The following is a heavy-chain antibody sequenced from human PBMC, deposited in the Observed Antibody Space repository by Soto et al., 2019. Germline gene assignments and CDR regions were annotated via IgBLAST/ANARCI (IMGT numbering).Heavy chain of an antibody. CDR3: TKDIRRNGDYGPHYFDY. Sequence: QVQLVESGGGLVTPGGSLRLSCASSGFTFSDYYMSWIRQAPGKGLEWLSYISPGSRYPAYADSVKGRFTISRDNARRSLSLQMNSLTVDDTALYYCTKDIRRNGDYGPHYFDYWGQGTLVTVSS. J-gene: IGHJ4*02. D-gene: IGHD2-21*02. CDR2: ISPGSRYP. V-gene: IGHV3-11*05. CDR1: GFTFSDYY.